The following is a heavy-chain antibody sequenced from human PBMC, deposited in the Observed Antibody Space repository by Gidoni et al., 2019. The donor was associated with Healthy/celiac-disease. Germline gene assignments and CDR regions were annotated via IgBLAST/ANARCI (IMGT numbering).Heavy chain of an antibody. J-gene: IGHJ6*02. Sequence: EVQLLESGGGLVQPGGSLRLSCAASGFTFSSYAMSWVRQAPGKGLEWVSAISGSGGSTYYADSVKGRFTISRDNSKNTLYLQMNSLRAEDTAVYYCAKYRPPYSHKSGHYYYYYGMDVWGQGTTVTVSS. CDR3: AKYRPPYSHKSGHYYYYYGMDV. D-gene: IGHD5-18*01. CDR2: ISGSGGST. CDR1: GFTFSSYA. V-gene: IGHV3-23*01.